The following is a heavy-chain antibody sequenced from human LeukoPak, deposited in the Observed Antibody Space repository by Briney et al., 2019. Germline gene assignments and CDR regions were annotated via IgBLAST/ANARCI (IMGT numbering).Heavy chain of an antibody. V-gene: IGHV1-8*01. Sequence: ASVKVSCKASGYTFTSYDINWVRQATGQGLEWMGWMNPNSGNTGYAQKFQGRVTMTRDTSTSTVYMELSSLRSEDTAVYYCARVGDYGDAIWGQGTMVTVSS. CDR1: GYTFTSYD. J-gene: IGHJ3*02. CDR2: MNPNSGNT. CDR3: ARVGDYGDAI. D-gene: IGHD4-17*01.